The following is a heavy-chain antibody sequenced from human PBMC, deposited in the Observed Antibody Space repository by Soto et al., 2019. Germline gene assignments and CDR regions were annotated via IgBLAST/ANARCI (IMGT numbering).Heavy chain of an antibody. CDR3: ASYFHDCWRGYYSHDDAFDI. V-gene: IGHV1-8*01. D-gene: IGHD3-3*01. J-gene: IGHJ3*02. Sequence: QVQLVQSGAEVKKPGASVKVYCKASGYTFTSYDINWVRQATGQGLECMGWMNPNSGITGYAQKCQGRVTMTRNTSVRTAYIELSSLRFEDTAVYYCASYFHDCWRGYYSHDDAFDIWGQGTMVTVSS. CDR2: MNPNSGIT. CDR1: GYTFTSYD.